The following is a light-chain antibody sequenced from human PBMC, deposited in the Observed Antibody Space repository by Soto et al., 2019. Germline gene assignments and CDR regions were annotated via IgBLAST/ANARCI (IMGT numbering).Light chain of an antibody. CDR1: SSNIGSNT. CDR2: SNN. CDR3: AAWDDSLNGVV. Sequence: QSVLTQPPSASGTPGQRVTISCSGSSSNIGSNTVNWYQQLPGTAPKLLIYSNNQRPSGVPDRFSGSKSGTSASLAISGLRSEDEADYYCAAWDDSLNGVVIGGGTKVTVL. J-gene: IGLJ2*01. V-gene: IGLV1-44*01.